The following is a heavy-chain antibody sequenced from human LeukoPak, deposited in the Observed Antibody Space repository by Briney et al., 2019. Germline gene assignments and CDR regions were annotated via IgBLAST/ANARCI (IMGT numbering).Heavy chain of an antibody. D-gene: IGHD3-22*01. Sequence: PGGSLRLSCAASGFTFSNAWMSWVRQAPGKGLEWVSSISSSSSYIYYADSVKGRFTISRDNAKNSLYLQMNSLRAEDTAVYYCARSLITSGYYSSGYWGQGTLVTVSS. CDR1: GFTFSNAW. CDR3: ARSLITSGYYSSGY. V-gene: IGHV3-21*01. CDR2: ISSSSSYI. J-gene: IGHJ4*02.